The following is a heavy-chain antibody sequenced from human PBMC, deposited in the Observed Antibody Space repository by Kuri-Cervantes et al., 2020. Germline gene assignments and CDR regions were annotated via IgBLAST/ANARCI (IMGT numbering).Heavy chain of an antibody. CDR2: IIPILGTT. D-gene: IGHD2-15*01. CDR1: GHTFTGYY. CDR3: ARNGGWQDDPAYYFDL. Sequence: SVKVSCKASGHTFTGYYMHWVRQAPGQGLEWMGGIIPILGTTNYAQNFQGRVTITADESTSTAYMELSSLRSEDTAVYFCARNGGWQDDPAYYFDLWGQGTLVTVSS. J-gene: IGHJ4*02. V-gene: IGHV1-69*13.